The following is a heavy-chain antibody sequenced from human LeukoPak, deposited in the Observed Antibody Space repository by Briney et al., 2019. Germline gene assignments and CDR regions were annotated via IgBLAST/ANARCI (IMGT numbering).Heavy chain of an antibody. CDR3: ASGSGSYRTPYYYMDV. V-gene: IGHV3-53*01. D-gene: IGHD3-10*01. Sequence: GGSLRLSCAASGFTVSSNYMSWVRQAPGKGLEWVSVIYSGGSTYYADSVKGRFTTSRDNSKNTLYLQMNGLRAEDTAVYYCASGSGSYRTPYYYMDVWGTGTTVTVSS. CDR1: GFTVSSNY. CDR2: IYSGGST. J-gene: IGHJ6*03.